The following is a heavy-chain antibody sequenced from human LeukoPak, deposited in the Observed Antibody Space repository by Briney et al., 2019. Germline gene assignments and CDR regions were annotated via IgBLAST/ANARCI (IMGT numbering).Heavy chain of an antibody. D-gene: IGHD2-2*01. Sequence: GGSLRLSCAASGFTFSDYWMHWVRQVPGKGLVWVSRISRDGMTINYADSVKGRFTISRDNSKNTLYLQMNSLRAEDTAVYYCAKDGSSPHWGQGTLVTVSS. J-gene: IGHJ4*02. V-gene: IGHV3-74*01. CDR1: GFTFSDYW. CDR2: ISRDGMTI. CDR3: AKDGSSPH.